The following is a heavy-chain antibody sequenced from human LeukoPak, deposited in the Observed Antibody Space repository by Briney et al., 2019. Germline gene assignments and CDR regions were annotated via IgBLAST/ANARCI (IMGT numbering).Heavy chain of an antibody. D-gene: IGHD3-22*01. Sequence: PSETLSLTCAVYGGSFSGYYWSWIRQPPGKGLEWIGEINHSGSTNYNPSLKSRVTISVGTSKNQFSLKLSSVTAADTAVYYCAREEYYYDSSGYRSPYGMDVWGQGTTVTVSS. CDR1: GGSFSGYY. V-gene: IGHV4-34*01. CDR3: AREEYYYDSSGYRSPYGMDV. J-gene: IGHJ6*02. CDR2: INHSGST.